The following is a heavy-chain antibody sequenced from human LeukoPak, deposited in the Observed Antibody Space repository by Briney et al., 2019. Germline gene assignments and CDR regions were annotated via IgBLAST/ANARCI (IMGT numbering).Heavy chain of an antibody. CDR2: IKQGGREE. V-gene: IGHV3-7*03. CDR1: EFIFSDYW. J-gene: IGHJ5*01. D-gene: IGHD3-10*01. CDR3: ARDNGGWFDS. Sequence: GGSLRLSCVASEFIFSDYWLSWVRQAPGRGLEWVANIKQGGREEKYVGSVKGRFAISRDDAKSTLYLQMDSLNGDDTAVYYCARDNGGWFDSWGRGTLVTVSS.